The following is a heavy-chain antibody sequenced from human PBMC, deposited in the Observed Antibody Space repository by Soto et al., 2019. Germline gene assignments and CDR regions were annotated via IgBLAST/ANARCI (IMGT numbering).Heavy chain of an antibody. CDR2: ISAHNGNT. Sequence: QVQLVQSGDEVKKPGASVKVSCKASGYTFTSYGITWVRQAPGQGLEWMGWISAHNGNTKYAQKLKGRVTMITDTSTSTAYMEVRLLRSDDTAVYYCARETAMALPDAWGQGTLVTVSS. D-gene: IGHD5-18*01. CDR3: ARETAMALPDA. V-gene: IGHV1-18*01. J-gene: IGHJ4*02. CDR1: GYTFTSYG.